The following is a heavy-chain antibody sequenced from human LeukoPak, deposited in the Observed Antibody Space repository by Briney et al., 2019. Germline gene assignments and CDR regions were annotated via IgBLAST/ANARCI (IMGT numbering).Heavy chain of an antibody. CDR1: GFSFDDYA. D-gene: IGHD6-13*01. J-gene: IGHJ2*01. Sequence: GGSLRLSCAASGFSFDDYAMHWVRQAPGKGLEWVSGITWNSGDIDYADSVKGRFIISRDNAKNSLFLQMNSLRPEDTALYYCAKAFSSTWYWYFDLWGRGTLVTVSS. CDR2: ITWNSGDI. CDR3: AKAFSSTWYWYFDL. V-gene: IGHV3-9*01.